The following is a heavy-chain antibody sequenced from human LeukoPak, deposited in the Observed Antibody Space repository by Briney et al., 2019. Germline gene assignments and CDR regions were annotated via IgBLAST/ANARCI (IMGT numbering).Heavy chain of an antibody. CDR2: INHSGST. D-gene: IGHD1-7*01. Sequence: TSETLSLTCAVYGGSFSGYYWSWIRQPPGKGLEWIGEINHSGSTNYNPSLKSRVTISVDTSKNQFSLKLSSVTAADTAVYYCATVVATGWNYVRYFQHWGQGTLVTVSS. CDR1: GGSFSGYY. V-gene: IGHV4-34*01. J-gene: IGHJ1*01. CDR3: ATVVATGWNYVRYFQH.